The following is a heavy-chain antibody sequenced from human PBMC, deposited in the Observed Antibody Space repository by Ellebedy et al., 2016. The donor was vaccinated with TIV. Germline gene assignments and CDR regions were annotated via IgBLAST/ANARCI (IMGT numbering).Heavy chain of an antibody. D-gene: IGHD5-24*01. CDR1: GGIFRSNA. Sequence: GASVKVSCXASGGIFRSNAMSWVRQAPGQGLEWMGGIIAIFGTTNYAQKFQGRVTITADESTSTVYMDLTSLRSEDTAVYYCARGRGYNLESYLDNWGQGTLVIVSS. CDR2: IIAIFGTT. V-gene: IGHV1-69*13. J-gene: IGHJ4*02. CDR3: ARGRGYNLESYLDN.